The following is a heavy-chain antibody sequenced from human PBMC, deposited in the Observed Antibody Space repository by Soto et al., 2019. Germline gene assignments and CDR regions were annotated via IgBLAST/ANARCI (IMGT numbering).Heavy chain of an antibody. V-gene: IGHV4-4*07. CDR1: GAPSRGIY. CDR3: VRDGTKTLRDWFDP. J-gene: IGHJ5*02. Sequence: SVILSQTCTVFGAPSRGIYWSWIRNTAGKGLEWIGRIYATGTTDYNPSLKSRVMMSVDTSKKQFSLKLRSVTAADTALYYCVRDGTKTLRDWFDPWGQGMSVTVSS. CDR2: IYATGTT. D-gene: IGHD3-16*01.